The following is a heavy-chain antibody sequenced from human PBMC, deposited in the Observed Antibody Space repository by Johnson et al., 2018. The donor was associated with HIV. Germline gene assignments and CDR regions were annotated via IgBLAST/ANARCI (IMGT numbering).Heavy chain of an antibody. CDR3: ARLITMIGVAKDAFDI. CDR2: ISYDGSNK. V-gene: IGHV3-30-3*01. D-gene: IGHD3-22*01. CDR1: GFTFSSYA. Sequence: QVQLVESGGGVVQPGRSLRLSCAASGFTFSSYAMHWVRQAPGKGLEWVAVISYDGSNKYYADSVKGRFTISRDNSKNTLYLQMNSLRAEDTAVYYCARLITMIGVAKDAFDIWGQGTMVTVSS. J-gene: IGHJ3*02.